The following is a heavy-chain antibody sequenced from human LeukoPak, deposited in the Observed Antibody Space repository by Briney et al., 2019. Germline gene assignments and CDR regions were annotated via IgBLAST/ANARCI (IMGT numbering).Heavy chain of an antibody. D-gene: IGHD6-13*01. J-gene: IGHJ6*03. CDR2: TYYRSKWYN. CDR3: ASARAAAGEMYYYYYYMDV. CDR1: GDSVSSNSAA. Sequence: SQTLSLTCAISGDSVSSNSAAWNWIRQSPSRGLEWLGRTYYRSKWYNDYAVSVKSRITINPDTSKNQFSLQLNSVTPEDTVVYYCASARAAAGEMYYYYYYMDVWGKGTTVTVSS. V-gene: IGHV6-1*01.